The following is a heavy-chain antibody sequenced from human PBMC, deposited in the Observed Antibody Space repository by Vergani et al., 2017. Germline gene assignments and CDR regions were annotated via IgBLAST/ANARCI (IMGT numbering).Heavy chain of an antibody. J-gene: IGHJ6*02. CDR1: GGSISSSSYY. CDR2: IYYSGRT. CDR3: ARDPAEGSSSFYYYYYGMDV. D-gene: IGHD6-6*01. V-gene: IGHV4-39*07. Sequence: QLQLQESGPGLVKPSETLSLTCTVSGGSISSSSYYWGWIRQPPGKGLEWIGSIYYSGRTYYNPSLKSRVTISGDTAKNQFSLKLSSVTAADTAVYYCARDPAEGSSSFYYYYYGMDVWGQGTTVTVSS.